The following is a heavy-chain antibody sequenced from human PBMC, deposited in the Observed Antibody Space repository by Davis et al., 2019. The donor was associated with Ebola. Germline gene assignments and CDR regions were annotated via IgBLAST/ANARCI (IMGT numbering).Heavy chain of an antibody. V-gene: IGHV3-30*03. Sequence: GESLKISCAASGFTFSSYGMHWVRQAPGKGLEWVAVISYDGSNKYYADSVKGRFTISRDNSKNTLYLQMNSLRAEDTAVYYCARDQQWLVLNWFDPWGQGTLVTVSS. J-gene: IGHJ5*02. CDR1: GFTFSSYG. D-gene: IGHD6-19*01. CDR3: ARDQQWLVLNWFDP. CDR2: ISYDGSNK.